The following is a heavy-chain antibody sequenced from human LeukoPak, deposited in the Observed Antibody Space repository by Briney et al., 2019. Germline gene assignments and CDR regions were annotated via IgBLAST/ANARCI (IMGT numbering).Heavy chain of an antibody. CDR1: GFTFSDSA. V-gene: IGHV3-73*01. CDR2: IRSKADSYAT. Sequence: GGSLRLSCAASGFTFSDSAIHWVRQASGKGLEWVGRIRSKADSYATTYGASVKGRFTISRDDSQNTAHLHMNSLKTEDTAVYYCTGEYSSGWPFDYWGQGTLVTVSS. CDR3: TGEYSSGWPFDY. D-gene: IGHD6-19*01. J-gene: IGHJ4*02.